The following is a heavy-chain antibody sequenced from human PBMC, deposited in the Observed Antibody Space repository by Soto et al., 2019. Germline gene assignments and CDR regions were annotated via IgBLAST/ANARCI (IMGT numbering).Heavy chain of an antibody. CDR3: ARGIVRGVVYYGMEV. Sequence: GGSLRLSCAASGFSFSSYGMHWARQAPGEGLEWVAVISYDGSQKYYAESVKGRFTISRDNIRNTVDLQMNRLRPEDTSVYYCARGIVRGVVYYGMEVWGQGTTVTVSS. CDR2: ISYDGSQK. D-gene: IGHD3-10*02. CDR1: GFSFSSYG. J-gene: IGHJ6*02. V-gene: IGHV3-33*01.